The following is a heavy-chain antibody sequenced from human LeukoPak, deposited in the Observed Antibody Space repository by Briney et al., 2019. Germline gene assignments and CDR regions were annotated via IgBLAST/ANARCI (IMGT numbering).Heavy chain of an antibody. CDR3: VRSGQDLIRGVVDS. Sequence: QPGGSLRLSCTASGFTFSSYAMGWVRQAPGKGLEWVSAISGRGGGSYYADSVKGRFTVSRDNSKNTLYLQMNSLRAEDTAVYYCVRSGQDLIRGVVDSWGQRTLVTVSS. J-gene: IGHJ4*02. CDR1: GFTFSSYA. V-gene: IGHV3-23*01. CDR2: ISGRGGGS. D-gene: IGHD3-10*01.